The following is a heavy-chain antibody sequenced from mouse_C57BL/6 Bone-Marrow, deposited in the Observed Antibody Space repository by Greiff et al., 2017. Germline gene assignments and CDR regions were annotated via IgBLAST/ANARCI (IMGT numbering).Heavy chain of an antibody. CDR2: IYPGSGST. CDR3: ARGLVYYYAMDY. V-gene: IGHV1-55*01. J-gene: IGHJ4*01. CDR1: GYTFTSYW. Sequence: QVQLQQPGAELVKPGASVKMSCKASGYTFTSYWITWVKQRPGQGLEWIGDIYPGSGSTNYNEKFKSKATLTVDTSSSTAYMQLSSLKSEDSAVYYCARGLVYYYAMDYWGQGTSVTVSS. D-gene: IGHD1-1*02.